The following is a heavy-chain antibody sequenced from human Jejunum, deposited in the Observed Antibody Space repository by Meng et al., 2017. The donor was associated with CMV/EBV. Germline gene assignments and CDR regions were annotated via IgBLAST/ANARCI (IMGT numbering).Heavy chain of an antibody. CDR3: ARGESRGYYYFDY. CDR2: ISPSGNI. V-gene: IGHV4-4*07. D-gene: IGHD3-22*01. Sequence: QVPRQESGPGLLGPSETRSLTATSSGDSISNYFWSWIRKPAGKKLEWIGRISPSGNINYIPSLKGRVTMSLDTSNNQIFLNLTSVTAADTALYYCARGESRGYYYFDYWGQGILVTVSS. CDR1: GDSISNYF. J-gene: IGHJ4*02.